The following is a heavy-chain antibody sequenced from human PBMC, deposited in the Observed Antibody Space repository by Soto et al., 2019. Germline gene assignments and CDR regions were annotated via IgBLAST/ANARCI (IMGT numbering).Heavy chain of an antibody. Sequence: GGSLRLSCAASGFTFSSYGMHWVRQAPGKGLEWVAVIWYDGSNKYYADSVKGRFTISRDNSKNTLYLQMNSLRAEDTAVYYCARDPGYCSSTSCYDPPGSYWGQGTLVTVSS. D-gene: IGHD2-2*01. CDR3: ARDPGYCSSTSCYDPPGSY. V-gene: IGHV3-33*01. CDR1: GFTFSSYG. CDR2: IWYDGSNK. J-gene: IGHJ4*02.